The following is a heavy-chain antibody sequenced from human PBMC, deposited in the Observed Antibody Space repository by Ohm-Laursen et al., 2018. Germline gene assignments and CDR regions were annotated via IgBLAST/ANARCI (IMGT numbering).Heavy chain of an antibody. V-gene: IGHV1-69*13. Sequence: VKISCKASGGTFSSYAISWVRQAPGQGLEWMGGIIPIFGTANYAQKFQGRVTITADESTSTAYMELSSLRSEDTAVYYCARGGRITIPFDPWGQGTLVTVSS. CDR3: ARGGRITIPFDP. D-gene: IGHD3-10*01. CDR1: GGTFSSYA. J-gene: IGHJ5*02. CDR2: IIPIFGTA.